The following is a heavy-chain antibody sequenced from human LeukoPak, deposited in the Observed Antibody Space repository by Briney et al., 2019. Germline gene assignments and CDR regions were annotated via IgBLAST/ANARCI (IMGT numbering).Heavy chain of an antibody. Sequence: SQTLSLTCAISGHSVTSGIWNWIRQSPSRGLEWLGRTYHWSKWFNDYAVSVESRMTINADTSRNQFSLQLNSVTPEDTAVYYCARDLHGSRGEFDYWGQGTLVTVSS. J-gene: IGHJ4*02. D-gene: IGHD3-16*01. V-gene: IGHV6-1*01. CDR1: GHSVTSGI. CDR3: ARDLHGSRGEFDY. CDR2: TYHWSKWFN.